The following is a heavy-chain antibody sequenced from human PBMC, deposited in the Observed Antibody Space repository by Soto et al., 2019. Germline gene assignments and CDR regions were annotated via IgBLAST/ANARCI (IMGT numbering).Heavy chain of an antibody. CDR2: IVPIFGTT. Sequence: QVQLVQSGAEVKKPGSSVKVSCKVSGGTFSNYAIDWVRLAPGHGLEWMGGIVPIFGTTYYTQKFQGRATIIADDSTTTAYLEMSSLRSEDTAXXXXXXXXXXXXXXXXXXXXVWGQGTAVTVSS. CDR1: GGTFSNYA. CDR3: XXXXXXXXXXXXXXXXV. J-gene: IGHJ6*02. V-gene: IGHV1-69*12.